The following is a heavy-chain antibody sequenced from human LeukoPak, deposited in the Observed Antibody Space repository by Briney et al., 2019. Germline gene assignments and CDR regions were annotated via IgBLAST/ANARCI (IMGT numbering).Heavy chain of an antibody. J-gene: IGHJ5*02. CDR1: GASISSSSYY. D-gene: IGHD1-7*01. CDR2: IYYSEST. Sequence: SETLSLTCTVSGASISSSSYYWGWIRQPPGKGLEWIGNIYYSESTYYGPSLESRVTMSIDTSRNQFSLKLRSVTAADTAVYYCARRPNWNYSNWFDPWGQGTLVTVSS. CDR3: ARRPNWNYSNWFDP. V-gene: IGHV4-39*01.